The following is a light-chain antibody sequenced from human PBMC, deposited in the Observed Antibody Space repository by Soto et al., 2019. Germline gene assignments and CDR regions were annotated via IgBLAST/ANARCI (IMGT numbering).Light chain of an antibody. V-gene: IGLV2-23*01. CDR3: CSYAGSSTYV. CDR1: SSDVGSYNL. CDR2: EGS. J-gene: IGLJ1*01. Sequence: QSVLTQPASVSGSPGQSITISGTGTSSDVGSYNLVSWYQQHPGKAPKLVIYEGSKRPSGVSNRFSGSKSGNTASLTISGLQAEDEADYYCCSYAGSSTYVFGTGTKVTVL.